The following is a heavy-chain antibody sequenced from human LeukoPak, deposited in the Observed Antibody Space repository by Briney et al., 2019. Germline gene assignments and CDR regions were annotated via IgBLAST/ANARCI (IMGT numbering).Heavy chain of an antibody. V-gene: IGHV3-23*01. J-gene: IGHJ3*02. Sequence: GGSLRLSCAASGFTFRDSAMTWVRHVPGKGLEWVSLISYSGGNAYYADSVKGRFTISRDNSENTLSLQMNSLRVEDTARYYCAKQMIVVVRGENDAFDIWGQGTMVTVSS. CDR3: AKQMIVVVRGENDAFDI. CDR2: ISYSGGNA. D-gene: IGHD3-22*01. CDR1: GFTFRDSA.